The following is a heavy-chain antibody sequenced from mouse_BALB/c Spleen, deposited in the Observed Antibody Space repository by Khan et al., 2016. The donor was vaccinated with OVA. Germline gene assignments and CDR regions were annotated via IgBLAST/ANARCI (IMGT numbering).Heavy chain of an antibody. CDR3: ARDDGNFFAD. Sequence: VQLQQSGAELVKPGASVKLSCTASGFNIKDNSMPWVKPRPEPGLEWIGRIDPANGNTNYDPKFPGRATITADTSSNTASLPLRSLTSEDTAVYYCARDDGNFFADWGQGTLVTVSA. CDR2: IDPANGNT. CDR1: GFNIKDNS. V-gene: IGHV14-3*02. J-gene: IGHJ3*01. D-gene: IGHD2-3*01.